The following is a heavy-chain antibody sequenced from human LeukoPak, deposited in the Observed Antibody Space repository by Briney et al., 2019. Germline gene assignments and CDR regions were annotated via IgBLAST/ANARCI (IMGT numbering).Heavy chain of an antibody. CDR3: ASDYDSSGYPYY. J-gene: IGHJ4*02. Sequence: GGSLRLSCAASEFTVSSNYMSWVRQAPGKGLEWVSVIYSGGSTYYADSVKGRFTISRDNSKNTLYLQMNSLRAEDTAVYYCASDYDSSGYPYYWGQGTLVTVSS. CDR1: EFTVSSNY. CDR2: IYSGGST. V-gene: IGHV3-53*01. D-gene: IGHD3-22*01.